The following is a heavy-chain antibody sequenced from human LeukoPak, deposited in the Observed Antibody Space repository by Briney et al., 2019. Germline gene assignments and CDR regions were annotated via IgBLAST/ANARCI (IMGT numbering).Heavy chain of an antibody. CDR1: GFTVSSNY. CDR2: IYSGGST. V-gene: IGHV3-53*01. Sequence: GGSLRLSCAASGFTVSSNYMSWVRQAPGKGLEWVSIIYSGGSTYYADSVRGRFTISRDNSKNTLYLQMNSLRAEDTAGYYCARDKSSPHAFDIWGQGTMVTVSS. J-gene: IGHJ3*02. CDR3: ARDKSSPHAFDI.